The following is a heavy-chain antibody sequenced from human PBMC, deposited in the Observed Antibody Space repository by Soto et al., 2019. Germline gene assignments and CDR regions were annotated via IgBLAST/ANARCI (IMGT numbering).Heavy chain of an antibody. CDR2: IKQDGSEK. D-gene: IGHD4-17*01. V-gene: IGHV3-7*01. CDR1: GFTFSSYW. CDR3: ARDTTTYGDYGRYWYFDL. J-gene: IGHJ2*01. Sequence: EVQLVESGGGLVQPGGSLRLSCAASGFTFSSYWMSWVRQAPGKGLEWVANIKQDGSEKHYVDSVKGRFTISRDNAKNSLYLQMNSLRAEDTAVYYCARDTTTYGDYGRYWYFDLWGRGTLVTVSS.